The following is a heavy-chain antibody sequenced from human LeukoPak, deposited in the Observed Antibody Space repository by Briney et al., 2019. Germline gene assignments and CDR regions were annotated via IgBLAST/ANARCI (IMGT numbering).Heavy chain of an antibody. D-gene: IGHD2-15*01. CDR1: GGSISSYY. CDR2: IYTSGST. CDR3: ARAPQGVAAANYFDY. Sequence: SETLSLTCTVSGGSISSYYWSWIRQPAGKGLEWIGRIYTSGSTNYNPSLKSRVTMSVDTSKNQFSLKLGSVTAADTAVYYCARAPQGVAAANYFDYWGQGTLVTVSS. V-gene: IGHV4-4*07. J-gene: IGHJ4*02.